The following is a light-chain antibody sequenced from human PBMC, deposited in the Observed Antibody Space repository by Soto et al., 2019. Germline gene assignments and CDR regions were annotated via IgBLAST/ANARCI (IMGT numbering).Light chain of an antibody. V-gene: IGLV2-14*01. Sequence: QSVVTQPASVSGSPGQSITISCTGTSRDVGGYNSVSWYQQHTGKAPKLMIYDVSNRPSGVSNRFSGSKSGNTASLTISWLQAEDEADYYCSSYTSSSTLYVFGTGTKVTVL. CDR2: DVS. CDR3: SSYTSSSTLYV. CDR1: SRDVGGYNS. J-gene: IGLJ1*01.